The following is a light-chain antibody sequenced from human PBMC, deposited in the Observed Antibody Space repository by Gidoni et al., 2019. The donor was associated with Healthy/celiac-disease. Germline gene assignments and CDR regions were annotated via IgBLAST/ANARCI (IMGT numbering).Light chain of an antibody. CDR1: QSVSSSY. V-gene: IGKV3-20*01. Sequence: APGTPSLSPGERATLSCRASQSVSSSYLAWYQQKPGQAPRLLIYGASSRATGIPDRFSGSGSGTDFTLTISRLEPEDFAVYYCQQYGSSRTFGQGTKVEIK. J-gene: IGKJ1*01. CDR2: GAS. CDR3: QQYGSSRT.